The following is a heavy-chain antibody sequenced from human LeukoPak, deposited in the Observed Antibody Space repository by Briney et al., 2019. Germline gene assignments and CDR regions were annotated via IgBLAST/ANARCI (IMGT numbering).Heavy chain of an antibody. CDR2: IYTSDST. Sequence: GGSLRLSCEASGFSVRSSYMSWVRQAPGKGLEGVSVIYTSDSTHYADSVKGRFIISRDNSRNTLYLQMNSLRAEDTAVYYCARGASCGGDCYPHWGQGTLVTVSS. CDR1: GFSVRSSY. CDR3: ARGASCGGDCYPH. D-gene: IGHD2-21*02. V-gene: IGHV3-53*01. J-gene: IGHJ4*02.